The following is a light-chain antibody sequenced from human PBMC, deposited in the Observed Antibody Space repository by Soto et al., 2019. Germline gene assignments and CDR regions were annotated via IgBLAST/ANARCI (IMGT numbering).Light chain of an antibody. V-gene: IGKV3-20*01. CDR2: GAS. J-gene: IGKJ5*01. Sequence: EIVLKQSPGTLSLSPGERATLSCRASQSVSSSYLAWYQQKPGQAPRLLIYGASSRATGIPDRFSGSGSGTDFTLTISRLEPEDFAVYYCQQYGSSFTFGQGTRLEIK. CDR3: QQYGSSFT. CDR1: QSVSSSY.